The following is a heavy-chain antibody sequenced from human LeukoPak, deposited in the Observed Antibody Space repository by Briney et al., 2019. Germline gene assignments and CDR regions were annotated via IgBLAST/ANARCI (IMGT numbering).Heavy chain of an antibody. CDR3: ARGGPTVTNRFDP. J-gene: IGHJ5*02. Sequence: SETLSLTCTVSGGSISSYYWGWIRQPPGKGLEWIGSIYHSGSTYYNPSLKSRVTISVDTSKNQFSLKLSSVTAADTAVYYCARGGPTVTNRFDPWGQGTLVTVSS. CDR2: IYHSGST. CDR1: GGSISSYY. V-gene: IGHV4-39*07. D-gene: IGHD4-17*01.